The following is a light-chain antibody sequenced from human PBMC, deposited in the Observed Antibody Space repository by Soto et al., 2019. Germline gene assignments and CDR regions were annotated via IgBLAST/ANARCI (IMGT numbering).Light chain of an antibody. V-gene: IGLV2-8*01. J-gene: IGLJ2*01. CDR2: EVS. Sequence: QSVLTQPPSASGSPGQSVTISCTGTSSDVGGYNYVSWYQHHPGKAPKLMLYEVSTRPSGVPDRFSGSKSGNTASLTVSGLQAEDEADYYCSSYAGSNIYVVFGGGTQLTVL. CDR1: SSDVGGYNY. CDR3: SSYAGSNIYVV.